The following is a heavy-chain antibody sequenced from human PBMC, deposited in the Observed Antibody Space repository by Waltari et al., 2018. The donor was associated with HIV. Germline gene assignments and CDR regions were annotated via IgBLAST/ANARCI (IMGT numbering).Heavy chain of an antibody. CDR3: ASPDTTMVHGHYYFYHMDV. Sequence: EVQLVESGGGLVQPGGSLRLSCAASGFTVSSNYMSGVPQAPGKGLEWVSLIYTGGSTYYADSVKGRFTISRDNSKNTLYLQMNSLRAEDTAVYYCASPDTTMVHGHYYFYHMDVWGQGTTVTVSS. CDR2: IYTGGST. CDR1: GFTVSSNY. V-gene: IGHV3-66*01. D-gene: IGHD5-18*01. J-gene: IGHJ6*02.